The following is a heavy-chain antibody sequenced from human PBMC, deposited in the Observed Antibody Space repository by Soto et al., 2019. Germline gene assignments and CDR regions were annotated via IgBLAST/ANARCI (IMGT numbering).Heavy chain of an antibody. Sequence: EVQLVESGGGLVQPGGSLRLSCAASGFTFSNYWMSWVRQAPGKGLEWVANIKQDGSEKSYVDSVKGRFIISRDNAKNSLYLQMNSLRAEDTAVYYCARGRYCSGGSCYFDYWCQGTLVTVSS. J-gene: IGHJ4*02. CDR1: GFTFSNYW. V-gene: IGHV3-7*01. CDR3: ARGRYCSGGSCYFDY. D-gene: IGHD2-15*01. CDR2: IKQDGSEK.